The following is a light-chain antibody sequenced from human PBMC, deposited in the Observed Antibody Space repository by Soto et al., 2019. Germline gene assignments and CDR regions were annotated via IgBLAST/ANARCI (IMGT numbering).Light chain of an antibody. CDR1: SSDVGGYNY. Sequence: QSALTQPPSASGSPGQSVTISCTGTSSDVGGYNYVSWYQQHPGKAPKLMIYEVSKRPSGVPDRFSGSKSGNTASLTVSGLQAVDEADYYCSSYAGSSTWVFGVGTKLTVL. J-gene: IGLJ3*02. CDR2: EVS. V-gene: IGLV2-8*01. CDR3: SSYAGSSTWV.